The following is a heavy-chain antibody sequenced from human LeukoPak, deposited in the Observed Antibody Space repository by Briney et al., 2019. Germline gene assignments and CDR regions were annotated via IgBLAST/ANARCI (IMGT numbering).Heavy chain of an antibody. V-gene: IGHV1-3*03. CDR3: ARAARAYFYMDV. D-gene: IGHD3-10*01. CDR1: GYTFTSYA. Sequence: ASVKVSCKASGYTFTSYAMHWVRQAPGQRLEWMGWINAGNGNTKYSQEFQGRVTITRDTSASTAYMELSSLRSEDMALYYCARAARAYFYMDVWGKGTTVTVSS. CDR2: INAGNGNT. J-gene: IGHJ6*03.